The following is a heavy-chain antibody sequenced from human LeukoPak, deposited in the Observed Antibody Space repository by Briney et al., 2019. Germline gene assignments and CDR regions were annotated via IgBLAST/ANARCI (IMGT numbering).Heavy chain of an antibody. V-gene: IGHV1-3*02. J-gene: IGHJ4*02. CDR2: SNAGNGNT. CDR1: GYTFTSYA. D-gene: IGHD5-12*01. CDR3: ARRSDGYNFAY. Sequence: PSVKVSCKASGYTFTSYAMHWVRQAPGQRLEWMGWSNAGNGNTKYSQEFQGRVTITRDTSATTAYMELSSLRSEGTAVYYCARRSDGYNFAYWGQGTLVTVSS.